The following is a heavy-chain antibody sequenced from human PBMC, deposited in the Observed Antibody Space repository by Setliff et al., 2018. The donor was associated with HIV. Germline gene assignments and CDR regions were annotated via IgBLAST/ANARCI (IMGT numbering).Heavy chain of an antibody. V-gene: IGHV4-59*01. J-gene: IGHJ4*02. D-gene: IGHD3-22*01. CDR3: ARGLYDSSGYYRVFDY. CDR2: IYYSGST. Sequence: PSEILSLTCTVSGGSISNYYWSWIRQPPGKGLEWIGYIYYSGSTNYNPSLKSRVTISVDTSKNQFSLKLSSVTAADTAVYYCARGLYDSSGYYRVFDYWGQGTLVTVSS. CDR1: GGSISNYY.